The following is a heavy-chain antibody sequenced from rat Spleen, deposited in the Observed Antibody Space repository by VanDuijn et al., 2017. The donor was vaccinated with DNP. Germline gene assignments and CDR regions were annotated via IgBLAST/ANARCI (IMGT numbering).Heavy chain of an antibody. Sequence: EVQLVESGGDLVQPGRSLKLSCVASGFTFNYYWMAWIRQVPGKGLEWIASITSGTGTTSYADAVKGRFTISRDNAKSTLYLQMESLRSEDTATYYCARRRYGYGLFDYWGQGVMVTVSS. CDR3: ARRRYGYGLFDY. J-gene: IGHJ2*01. CDR2: ITSGTGTT. D-gene: IGHD1-7*01. CDR1: GFTFNYYW. V-gene: IGHV5-31*01.